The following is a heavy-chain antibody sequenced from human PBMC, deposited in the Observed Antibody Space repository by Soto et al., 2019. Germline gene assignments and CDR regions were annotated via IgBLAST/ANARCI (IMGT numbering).Heavy chain of an antibody. Sequence: PGGSLRLSCAASGFTVSSNYMSWVRQAPGKGLEWVSVIYSGGSTYYADSVKGRFTISRDNSKNTLYLQMNSLRAEDTAVYYCAKVSSSWYAGFFDLWGQGTLVTVSS. V-gene: IGHV3-53*01. CDR1: GFTVSSNY. CDR3: AKVSSSWYAGFFDL. J-gene: IGHJ4*02. D-gene: IGHD6-13*01. CDR2: IYSGGST.